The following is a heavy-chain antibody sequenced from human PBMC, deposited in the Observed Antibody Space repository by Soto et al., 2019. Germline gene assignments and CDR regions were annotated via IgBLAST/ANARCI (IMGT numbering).Heavy chain of an antibody. CDR1: GGSISSGSYY. CDR3: ARVEGDGYNFDY. D-gene: IGHD1-1*01. Sequence: PSATLSLTCTVSGGSISSGSYYWSWIRQPPGKGLEWIGYIYYSGTTYYNPSLKSRITISVDTSNNQFSLKLSSVTAADTAVYYCARVEGDGYNFDYSGHGTLVTVSS. J-gene: IGHJ4*01. V-gene: IGHV4-30-4*01. CDR2: IYYSGTT.